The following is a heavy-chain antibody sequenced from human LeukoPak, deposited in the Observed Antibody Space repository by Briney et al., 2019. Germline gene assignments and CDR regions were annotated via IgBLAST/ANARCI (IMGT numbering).Heavy chain of an antibody. V-gene: IGHV4-39*07. CDR2: IYYSGST. D-gene: IGHD6-19*01. CDR1: GGSISSSNYY. Sequence: PSETLSLTCTVSGGSISSSNYYWGWIRQPPGKGLEWIGSIYYSGSTYYSPSLKSRVTISVDTSKNQFSLKLGSVTAADTAVYYCASSHEQKAVAGRRVKRLFDYWGQGTLVTVSS. CDR3: ASSHEQKAVAGRRVKRLFDY. J-gene: IGHJ4*02.